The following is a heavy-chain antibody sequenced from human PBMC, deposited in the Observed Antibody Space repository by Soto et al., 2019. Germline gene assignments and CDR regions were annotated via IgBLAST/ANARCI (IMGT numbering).Heavy chain of an antibody. Sequence: EVQLVESGGGLVKPGGSLRLSCAASGSTFSNAGMNRVRQAPGKGLEWVGRIKSKTDGGTTDYAAPVKGRFTISRDDSKNTLYLQMNSLKTEDTAVYYCTSPSDYDILTGYSYWGQGTLVTVSS. D-gene: IGHD3-9*01. J-gene: IGHJ4*02. CDR2: IKSKTDGGTT. V-gene: IGHV3-15*07. CDR3: TSPSDYDILTGYSY. CDR1: GSTFSNAG.